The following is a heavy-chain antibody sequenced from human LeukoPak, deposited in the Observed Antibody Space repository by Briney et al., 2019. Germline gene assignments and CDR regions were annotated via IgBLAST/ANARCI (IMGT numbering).Heavy chain of an antibody. CDR1: GFSCSTYG. D-gene: IGHD6-19*01. V-gene: IGHV3-33*06. Sequence: GGSLRLSCAASGFSCSTYGMYWVRQAPGKGLEWVAVIWHDESAEFYGDSVKGRFTISRDNSKNTLYLQMDRLRAEDTARYYCAKDHRGGWSGYFDYWGQGALVTVSS. CDR3: AKDHRGGWSGYFDY. J-gene: IGHJ4*02. CDR2: IWHDESAE.